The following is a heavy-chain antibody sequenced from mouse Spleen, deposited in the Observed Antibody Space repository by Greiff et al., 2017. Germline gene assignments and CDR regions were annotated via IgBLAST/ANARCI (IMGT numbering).Heavy chain of an antibody. J-gene: IGHJ4*01. V-gene: IGHV14-3*01. CDR1: GFNITNTY. D-gene: IGHD2-4*01. CDR3: ARSMITGYAMDY. Sequence: VQLKESVAELVRPGASVTLSCTASGFNITNTYMHWVKQRPEQGLEWIGRIDPANGNTKYAPKFQGKATITADTSSNTAYLQLSSLTSEDTAIYYCARSMITGYAMDYWGQGTSVTVSS. CDR2: IDPANGNT.